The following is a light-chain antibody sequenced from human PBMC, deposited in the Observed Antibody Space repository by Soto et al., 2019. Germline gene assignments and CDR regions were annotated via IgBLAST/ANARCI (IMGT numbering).Light chain of an antibody. J-gene: IGLJ2*01. CDR2: SDN. Sequence: QSVLTQPPSASGTPGQRVTISCSGSSSNIGSNGVNWYQQLPGTSPKLLLYSDNQRPSGVPDRFSGSKSGTSASLAISGLQSEDEADYYCAPWDDSLNGVVFGGGTKVTVL. CDR1: SSNIGSNG. V-gene: IGLV1-44*01. CDR3: APWDDSLNGVV.